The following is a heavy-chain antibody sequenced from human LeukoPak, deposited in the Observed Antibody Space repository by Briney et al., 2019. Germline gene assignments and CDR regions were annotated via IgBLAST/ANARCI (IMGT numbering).Heavy chain of an antibody. Sequence: GASVKVSCKASGYTFTGYYMHWVRQAPGQGLEWMGWINPNSGGTNYAQKFQGRVTMTRDTSISTAYMELSRLGSDDTAVYYCARDRGGGGYDYYYCGMDVWGQGTTVTVSS. J-gene: IGHJ6*02. V-gene: IGHV1-2*02. D-gene: IGHD5-12*01. CDR1: GYTFTGYY. CDR3: ARDRGGGGYDYYYCGMDV. CDR2: INPNSGGT.